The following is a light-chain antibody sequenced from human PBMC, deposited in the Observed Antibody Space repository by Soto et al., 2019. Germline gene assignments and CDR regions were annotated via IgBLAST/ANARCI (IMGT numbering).Light chain of an antibody. CDR1: QSVYNNY. Sequence: EIVLTQSPGTVSLSPGERATLSCRASQSVYNNYIAWYQQSPGQAPRLLIYDASYRATDIPARFSGSGSGTDFTLTISSLEPEDFAVYYCQQRSNWPRTFGQGTKVDIK. V-gene: IGKV3-11*01. CDR3: QQRSNWPRT. CDR2: DAS. J-gene: IGKJ1*01.